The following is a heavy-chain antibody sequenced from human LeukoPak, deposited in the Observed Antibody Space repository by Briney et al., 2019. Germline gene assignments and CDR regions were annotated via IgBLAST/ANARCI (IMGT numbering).Heavy chain of an antibody. J-gene: IGHJ3*02. CDR1: GFTVSSNS. V-gene: IGHV3-53*05. CDR3: AKDTAEEGPVI. D-gene: IGHD1-14*01. Sequence: GGSLRLSCTVSGFTVSSNSMSWVRQAPGKGLEWVSFIYSGGNTHYSDSVKGRFTISRDNSKNTLYLQMNSLRAEDTAVYYCAKDTAEEGPVIWGQGTMVTVSS. CDR2: IYSGGNT.